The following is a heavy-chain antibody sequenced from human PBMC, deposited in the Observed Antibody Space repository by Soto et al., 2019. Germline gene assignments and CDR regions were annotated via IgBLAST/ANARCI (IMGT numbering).Heavy chain of an antibody. CDR2: IDPSDSYT. D-gene: IGHD3-22*01. CDR3: ARHDHYYDSSGYTLYYYGMDV. V-gene: IGHV5-10-1*01. J-gene: IGHJ6*02. CDR1: GYSFTSYW. Sequence: GESLKISCKGSGYSFTSYWISWVRQMPGKGLEWMGRIDPSDSYTNYSPSFQGHVTISADKSIGTAYLQWSSLKASDTAMYYCARHDHYYDSSGYTLYYYGMDVWGQGTTVTVSS.